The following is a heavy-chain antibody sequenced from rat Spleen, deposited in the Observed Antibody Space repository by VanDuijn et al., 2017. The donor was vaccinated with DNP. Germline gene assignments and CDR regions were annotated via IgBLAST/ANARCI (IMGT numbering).Heavy chain of an antibody. CDR3: ARDRTGLGAY. CDR1: GFTFSNYY. J-gene: IGHJ3*01. V-gene: IGHV5-25*01. Sequence: EVQLVESGGGLVQPGRSIKLSCATSGFTFSNYYMAWVRQAPAKGLEWVASLTTGGGSTYYPDSVKGRFTISRDNAKNTLYLQMNSLRSEDTATYYCARDRTGLGAYWGQGTLVTVSS. D-gene: IGHD4-1*01. CDR2: LTTGGGST.